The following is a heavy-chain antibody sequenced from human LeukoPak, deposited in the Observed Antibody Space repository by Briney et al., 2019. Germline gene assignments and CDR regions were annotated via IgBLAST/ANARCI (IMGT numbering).Heavy chain of an antibody. Sequence: QPGGSLRLSCAASGFTFDDYAMHWVRQAPGKGLEWVSGISWNSGSIDYADSVKGRFTISRDNAKNSLYLQMNSLRPEDTAFYYCAKAEGFFGGYYDHWGQGTLVTVSS. CDR1: GFTFDDYA. V-gene: IGHV3-9*01. D-gene: IGHD4-23*01. J-gene: IGHJ4*02. CDR3: AKAEGFFGGYYDH. CDR2: ISWNSGSI.